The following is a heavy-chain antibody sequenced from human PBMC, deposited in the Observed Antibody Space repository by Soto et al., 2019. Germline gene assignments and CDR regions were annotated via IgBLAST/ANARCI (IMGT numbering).Heavy chain of an antibody. J-gene: IGHJ4*02. D-gene: IGHD6-6*01. V-gene: IGHV3-64*01. CDR3: VRNIAGSSGYYDC. CDR2: ISSNGGST. CDR1: GFTISNYA. Sequence: EVQLVESGGGLVQPGGSLRLSCAASGFTISNYAMHWVRQAPGKGLEYVSAISSNGGSTYYANFVKGRFTISRDNSKNTLYLQMGSLRVEDTAVYYCVRNIAGSSGYYDCWGQGTLVTVSS.